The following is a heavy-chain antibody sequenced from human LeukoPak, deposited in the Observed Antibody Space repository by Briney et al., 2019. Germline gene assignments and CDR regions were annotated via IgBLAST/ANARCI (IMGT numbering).Heavy chain of an antibody. Sequence: GGSLRLSCATSRFTFSSYWMSWVRQAPGKGLEGGANINQDGSEKYYVDSVRGRFTISRDNAKNSLYLQMNSLRVEDTAVYYCAKFGYNGYAYDYWGQGTLVTVSS. J-gene: IGHJ4*02. D-gene: IGHD5-12*01. CDR2: INQDGSEK. V-gene: IGHV3-7*01. CDR3: AKFGYNGYAYDY. CDR1: RFTFSSYW.